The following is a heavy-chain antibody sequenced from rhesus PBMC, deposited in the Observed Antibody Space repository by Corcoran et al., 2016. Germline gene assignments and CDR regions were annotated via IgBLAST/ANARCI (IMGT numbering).Heavy chain of an antibody. CDR1: GGSISSNY. CDR3: ARVWDYGNYFDY. CDR2: NSGGGGSP. V-gene: IGHV4-173*01. D-gene: IGHD4-29*01. J-gene: IGHJ4*01. Sequence: QLQLQESGPGLVKPSETLSVTCAVSGGSISSNYWSWIRQPPGKGLEWIGRNSGGGGSPDYNPSLKSRVTISTDTSKNQFSLKLSSVTAADTAVYYWARVWDYGNYFDYWGQGVLVTVSS.